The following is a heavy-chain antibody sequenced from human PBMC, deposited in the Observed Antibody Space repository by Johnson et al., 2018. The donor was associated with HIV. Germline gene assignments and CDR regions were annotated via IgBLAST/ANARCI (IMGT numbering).Heavy chain of an antibody. V-gene: IGHV3-49*05. CDR3: TSPNFWSGPPAGGDAFEM. CDR1: GFVFSDSH. D-gene: IGHD3-3*01. Sequence: VQLVESGGDLVKPGGSLRVSCVASGFVFSDSHMSWIRQAPGKGLEWVGLIRSKAYGGTTEYAASVTGRFIISRDDSKSIGYLQMNSLKAEDTAVYYCTSPNFWSGPPAGGDAFEMWGQGTMVTVS. J-gene: IGHJ3*02. CDR2: IRSKAYGGTT.